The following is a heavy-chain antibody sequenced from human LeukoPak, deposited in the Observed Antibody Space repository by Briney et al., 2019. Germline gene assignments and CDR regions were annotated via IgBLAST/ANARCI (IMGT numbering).Heavy chain of an antibody. Sequence: GASVKVSCKASGYTFTSYGISWVRQAPGQGLEWMGWISAYNGNTNYAQKLQGRVTMTTDTSTSTAYMELRSLRSEDTAVHYCARGVSHYYDSSGSELDYWGQGTLVTVSS. V-gene: IGHV1-18*01. CDR3: ARGVSHYYDSSGSELDY. CDR2: ISAYNGNT. CDR1: GYTFTSYG. J-gene: IGHJ4*02. D-gene: IGHD3-22*01.